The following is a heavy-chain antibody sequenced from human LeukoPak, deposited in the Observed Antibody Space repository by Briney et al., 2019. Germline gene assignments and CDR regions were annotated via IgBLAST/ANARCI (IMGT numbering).Heavy chain of an antibody. V-gene: IGHV1-18*01. J-gene: IGHJ4*02. CDR2: SSAYNGNT. Sequence: ASVKVSCKASGGTFSSYAISWVRQAPGQGREWMGWSSAYNGNTNYAQKLQGRVTMTTDTSTSTAYMELRSLRSDDTAVYYCARLTVGATDAHNYWGQGTLVTVSS. CDR1: GGTFSSYA. D-gene: IGHD1-26*01. CDR3: ARLTVGATDAHNY.